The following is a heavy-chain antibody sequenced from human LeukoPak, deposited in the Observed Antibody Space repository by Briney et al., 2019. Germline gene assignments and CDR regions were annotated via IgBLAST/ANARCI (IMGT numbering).Heavy chain of an antibody. J-gene: IGHJ6*02. CDR3: ARVIVVVPIGVYHYYAKDV. V-gene: IGHV4-31*03. CDR1: GDSISTGGYY. Sequence: PSQTLSLTCTVSGDSISTGGYYWAWIRQHRERGLEWIGYIYYSGSTHYNPSLQSRVTISVDTSKNQFSLNLNSVTAADTAVYYCARVIVVVPIGVYHYYAKDVWGQGTTVTVSS. CDR2: IYYSGST. D-gene: IGHD2-2*01.